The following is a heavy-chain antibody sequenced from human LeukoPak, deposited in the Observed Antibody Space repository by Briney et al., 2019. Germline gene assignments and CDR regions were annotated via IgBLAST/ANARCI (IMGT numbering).Heavy chain of an antibody. CDR2: ISSSSSYI. J-gene: IGHJ4*02. CDR3: ANTVVVPAAIQALER. D-gene: IGHD2-2*02. V-gene: IGHV3-21*01. Sequence: PGGSLRLSCAASGFTFSSYSMNWVRQAPGKGLEWVSSISSSSSYIYYADSVKGRFTISRDNSKNTLYLQMNSLRAEDTAVYYCANTVVVPAAIQALERWGQGTLVTVSS. CDR1: GFTFSSYS.